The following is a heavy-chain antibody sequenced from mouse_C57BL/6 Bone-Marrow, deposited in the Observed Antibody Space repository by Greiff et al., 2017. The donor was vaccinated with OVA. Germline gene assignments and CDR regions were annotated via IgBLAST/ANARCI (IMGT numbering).Heavy chain of an antibody. CDR1: GFTFSDYY. V-gene: IGHV5-12*01. Sequence: EVQLMESGGGLVQPGGSLKLSCAASGFTFSDYYMYWVRQTPEKRLEWVAYISNGGGSTYYPDTVKGRFTISRDNAKNTLYLQMSRLKSEDTAMYYCARHYYGSSYDFDVWGTGTTVTVSS. D-gene: IGHD1-1*01. CDR3: ARHYYGSSYDFDV. J-gene: IGHJ1*03. CDR2: ISNGGGST.